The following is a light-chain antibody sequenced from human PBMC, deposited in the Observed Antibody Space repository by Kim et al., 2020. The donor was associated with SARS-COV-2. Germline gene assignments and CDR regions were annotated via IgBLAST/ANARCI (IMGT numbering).Light chain of an antibody. V-gene: IGLV1-44*01. Sequence: GPTLLSSFRGSCTIVRNNPVRWYQRPRRVPPKVLFYNTYPPPSVVPRRFSGSESGSSASLGISGVRSEDEAVYHCAEWDNTLFVVFGGGTQLTVL. CDR1: CTIVRNNP. J-gene: IGLJ2*01. CDR2: NTY. CDR3: AEWDNTLFVV.